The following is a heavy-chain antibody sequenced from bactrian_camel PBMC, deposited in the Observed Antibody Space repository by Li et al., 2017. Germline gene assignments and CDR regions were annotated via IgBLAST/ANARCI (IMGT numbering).Heavy chain of an antibody. J-gene: IGHJ4*01. CDR1: DYSVTAYC. CDR3: VRDLQGDVGHGY. V-gene: IGHV3S40*01. D-gene: IGHD2*01. Sequence: VQLVESGGGSAQTGESLRLSCTTSDYSVTAYCMGWFRQAPGKGLEWVSGISNGGGTTYYADSVKGRFTMSRDNAKDTIYLQLNSLRPEDTAVYYCVRDLQGDVGHGYWGQGTQVTVS. CDR2: ISNGGGTT.